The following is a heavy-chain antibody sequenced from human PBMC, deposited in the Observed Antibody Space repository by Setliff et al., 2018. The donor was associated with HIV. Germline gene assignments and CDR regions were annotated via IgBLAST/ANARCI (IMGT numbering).Heavy chain of an antibody. D-gene: IGHD1-26*01. Sequence: SETLSLTCVVSGYSISSGYYWGWIRQPPGKGLEWIGSIYHTGSTYYNPSLKSRVIISLDTSKNQFSLKLSSVTAADTAVYYCARGQPQGGGTYWSAFDIWGQGTMVTVSS. CDR1: GYSISSGYY. V-gene: IGHV4-38-2*01. CDR3: ARGQPQGGGTYWSAFDI. J-gene: IGHJ3*02. CDR2: IYHTGST.